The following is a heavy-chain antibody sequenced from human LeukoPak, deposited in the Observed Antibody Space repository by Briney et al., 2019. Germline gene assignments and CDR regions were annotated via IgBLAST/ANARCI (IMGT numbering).Heavy chain of an antibody. CDR1: GFTFSSCG. CDR3: AKDSGRLGELGYFDY. Sequence: GGPLRLSCAASGFTFSSCGMHWVRQAPGKGLEWVAVISYDGSNKYYADSVKGRFTISRDNSKNTLYLQMNSLRAEDTAVYYCAKDSGRLGELGYFDYWGQGTLVTVSS. D-gene: IGHD3-16*01. V-gene: IGHV3-30*18. CDR2: ISYDGSNK. J-gene: IGHJ4*02.